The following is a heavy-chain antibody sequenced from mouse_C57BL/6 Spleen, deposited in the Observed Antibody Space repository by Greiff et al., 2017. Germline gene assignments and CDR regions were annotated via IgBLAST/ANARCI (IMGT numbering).Heavy chain of an antibody. CDR1: GYAFSSYW. CDR2: IYPGDGDP. V-gene: IGHV1-80*01. CDR3: SRIGVQLSRYAMDY. J-gene: IGHJ4*01. D-gene: IGHD3-2*02. Sequence: QVQLQQSGAELVKPGASVKISCKASGYAFSSYWMNWVKQRPGKGLEWIGQIYPGDGDPNYKGKFKGKATLTADKSSSTAYMQLISLTAEDSAFYFCSRIGVQLSRYAMDYWGQGTSVTVSS.